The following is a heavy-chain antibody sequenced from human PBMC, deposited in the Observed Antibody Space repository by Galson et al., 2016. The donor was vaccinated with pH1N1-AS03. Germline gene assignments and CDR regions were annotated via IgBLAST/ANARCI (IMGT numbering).Heavy chain of an antibody. V-gene: IGHV3-30*18. CDR3: AKDPASGEVWDILGALNWFDP. CDR1: GFTSSSYG. J-gene: IGHJ5*02. CDR2: ISYDGSNK. Sequence: LRLSCAASGFTSSSYGMHWVRQAPGKGLEWVAVISYDGSNKYYADSVKGRFTISRDNSKNTLYLQMNSLRAEDTAVYYCAKDPASGEVWDILGALNWFDPWGQGTLVTVSS. D-gene: IGHD1-26*01.